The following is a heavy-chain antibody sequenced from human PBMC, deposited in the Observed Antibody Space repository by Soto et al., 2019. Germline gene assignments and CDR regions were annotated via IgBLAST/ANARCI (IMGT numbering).Heavy chain of an antibody. CDR3: ARVFSKSSIVGATDY. Sequence: PGGSLRLSCAASGLTFSSYSMNWVRQAPGKGLEWVSSISSSSSYINYADSVKGRFTISRDNAKNSLYLQMNSLAAEDTAVYYCARVFSKSSIVGATDYWGQGTLVTVSS. CDR1: GLTFSSYS. D-gene: IGHD1-26*01. J-gene: IGHJ4*02. V-gene: IGHV3-21*01. CDR2: ISSSSSYI.